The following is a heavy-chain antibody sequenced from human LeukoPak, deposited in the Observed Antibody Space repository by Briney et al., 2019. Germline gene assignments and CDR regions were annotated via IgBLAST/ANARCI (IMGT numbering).Heavy chain of an antibody. V-gene: IGHV3-7*03. CDR1: GFTFSSYW. Sequence: GGSLRLSCAASGFTFSSYWMNWACQAPGKGLEWVASINHNGNVNYYVDSVKGRFTMSRDNAKNSLYLQMSNLRAEDTAVYFCARGGGLDVWGQGATVTVSS. CDR3: ARGGGLDV. D-gene: IGHD3-16*01. J-gene: IGHJ6*02. CDR2: INHNGNVN.